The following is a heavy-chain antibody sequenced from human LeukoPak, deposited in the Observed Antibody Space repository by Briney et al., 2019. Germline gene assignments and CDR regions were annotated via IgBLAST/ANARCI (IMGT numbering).Heavy chain of an antibody. Sequence: SETLSLTCTVSGGSISSGGYYWSWIRQHPGKGLEWIGYIYYSGSTYYNPSLKSRVTISVDTSKNQFSLKLSSVTAADTAVYCCARGSRNGAYYWGQGTLVTVSS. CDR2: IYYSGST. CDR1: GGSISSGGYY. CDR3: ARGSRNGAYY. V-gene: IGHV4-31*03. J-gene: IGHJ4*02. D-gene: IGHD4-17*01.